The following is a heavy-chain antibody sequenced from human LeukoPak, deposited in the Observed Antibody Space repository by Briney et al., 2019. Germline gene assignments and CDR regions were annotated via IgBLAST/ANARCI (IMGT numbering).Heavy chain of an antibody. CDR3: AKATGIVGATGAFDI. J-gene: IGHJ3*02. CDR2: IRYDGSNK. V-gene: IGHV3-30*02. CDR1: GFTFSSYA. Sequence: GGSLRLSCATSGFTFSSYAMSWVRQAPGKGLEWVAFIRYDGSNKYYADSVKGRFTISRDNSKNTLYLQMNSLRAEDTAVYYCAKATGIVGATGAFDIWGQGTMVTVSS. D-gene: IGHD1-26*01.